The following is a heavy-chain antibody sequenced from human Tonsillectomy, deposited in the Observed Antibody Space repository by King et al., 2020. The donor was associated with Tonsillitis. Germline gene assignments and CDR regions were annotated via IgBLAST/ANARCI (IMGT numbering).Heavy chain of an antibody. CDR2: INHSGST. CDR1: GGSFSGYY. Sequence: VQLQQWGAGLLKPSETLSLTCAVYGGSFSGYYWSWIRQPPGKGLEWCGEINHSGSTNYNPSLKSRVTISVDTSKNQFSLKLSSVTAADTAVYYCARGDTYYYDSSGYQRGFDYWGQGTLFTVSS. V-gene: IGHV4-34*01. J-gene: IGHJ4*02. CDR3: ARGDTYYYDSSGYQRGFDY. D-gene: IGHD3-22*01.